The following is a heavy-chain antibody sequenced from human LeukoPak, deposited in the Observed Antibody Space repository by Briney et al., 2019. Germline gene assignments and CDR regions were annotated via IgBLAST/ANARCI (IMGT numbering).Heavy chain of an antibody. V-gene: IGHV4-59*01. CDR3: ARVRRYYDSSGYYQYYFDY. CDR1: GGSISSYY. J-gene: IGHJ4*02. Sequence: PSETLSLTCTVSGGSISSYYWSWIRQPPVKGLEWIGYIYYSGSTNYNPSLKSRVTISVDTSKNQFSLKLSSVTAADTAVYYCARVRRYYDSSGYYQYYFDYWGQGTLVTVSS. D-gene: IGHD3-22*01. CDR2: IYYSGST.